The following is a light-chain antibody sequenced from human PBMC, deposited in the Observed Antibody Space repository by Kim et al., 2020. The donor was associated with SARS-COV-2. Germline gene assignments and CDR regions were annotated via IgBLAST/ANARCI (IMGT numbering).Light chain of an antibody. J-gene: IGLJ2*01. Sequence: SSELTQDPAVSVALGQTVRITCQGDSLRSYYGSWXQQKPGQAPVLVIYGKNNRPSGFPDRFSGSTSGNTASLTITGAQAEDEADYYCNSRDSSGDHLVFG. CDR1: SLRSYY. V-gene: IGLV3-19*01. CDR2: GKN. CDR3: NSRDSSGDHLV.